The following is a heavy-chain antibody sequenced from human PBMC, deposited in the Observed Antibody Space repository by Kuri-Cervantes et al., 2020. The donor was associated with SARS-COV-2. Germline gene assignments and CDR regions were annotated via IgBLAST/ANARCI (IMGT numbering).Heavy chain of an antibody. D-gene: IGHD3-22*01. J-gene: IGHJ3*02. CDR1: GFTFSSYA. Sequence: GGSLRLSCAASGFTFSSYAMSWVRQPPGKGREWVSAISGSGGSTYYADSVKGRFTISRDSSKNTLYLQMNSRRAEDTAVYYCANLQWLLIDDAFDIWGQGTMVTVSS. V-gene: IGHV3-23*01. CDR2: ISGSGGST. CDR3: ANLQWLLIDDAFDI.